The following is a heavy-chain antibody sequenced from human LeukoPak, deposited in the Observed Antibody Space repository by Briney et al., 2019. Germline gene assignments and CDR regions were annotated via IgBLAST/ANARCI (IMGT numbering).Heavy chain of an antibody. CDR1: GYTFINHY. CDR2: IRPTDGRS. Sequence: SVTISCQPSGYTFINHYIHWVRQAAGHGFAWMGVIRPTDGRSSYAQNFQGRLSMTSCTSTSTAYEELSSLRTEDTAIYYCTRTINSWFEPSGQGTPVTVSS. V-gene: IGHV1-46*01. D-gene: IGHD3-9*01. CDR3: TRTINSWFEP. J-gene: IGHJ5*02.